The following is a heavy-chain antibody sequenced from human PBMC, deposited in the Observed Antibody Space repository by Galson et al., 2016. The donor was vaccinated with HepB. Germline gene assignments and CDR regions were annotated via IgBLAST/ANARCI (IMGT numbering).Heavy chain of an antibody. V-gene: IGHV4-59*11. CDR3: ARGPYSSGWYPFDP. D-gene: IGHD6-19*01. CDR2: IYYSGSS. Sequence: ETLSLTCTVSAGSISGHYWSWIRQPPGKGLEWVGYIYYSGSSYYNPSLKSRVTMSIDTSKNQFSLKLSSVTAADTAVYYCARGPYSSGWYPFDPWGQGTLVTVSS. J-gene: IGHJ5*02. CDR1: AGSISGHY.